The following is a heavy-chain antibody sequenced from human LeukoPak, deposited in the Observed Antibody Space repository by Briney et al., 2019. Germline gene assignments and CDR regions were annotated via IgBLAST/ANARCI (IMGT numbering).Heavy chain of an antibody. V-gene: IGHV3-64*01. J-gene: IGHJ4*02. CDR1: GFTFRTYA. Sequence: GGSLRLSCAAAGFTFRTYAMHWVRQAPGKGLEYVSAISSNGGSTYYANSVKGRFTISRDNSKNTLYLQMGSLRPEDMAVYYCVTLGADYWGQGTLVTVCS. D-gene: IGHD3-16*01. CDR3: VTLGADY. CDR2: ISSNGGST.